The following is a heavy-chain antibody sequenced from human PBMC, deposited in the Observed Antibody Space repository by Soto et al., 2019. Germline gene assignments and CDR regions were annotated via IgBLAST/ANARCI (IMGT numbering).Heavy chain of an antibody. CDR2: INPSGGST. CDR3: ASFEYSYGSIYYYYGMDV. J-gene: IGHJ6*02. V-gene: IGHV1-46*01. D-gene: IGHD5-18*01. CDR1: GYTFTSYY. Sequence: ASVKVSCKASGYTFTSYYMHWVRQAPGQGLEWMGIINPSGGSTSYAQKFQGRVTMTRDTSTSTVYMELSSLRSEDTAVYYCASFEYSYGSIYYYYGMDVWGQGTTVTVSS.